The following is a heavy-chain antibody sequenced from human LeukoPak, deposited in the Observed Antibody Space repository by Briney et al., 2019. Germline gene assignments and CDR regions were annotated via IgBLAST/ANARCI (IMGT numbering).Heavy chain of an antibody. Sequence: SETLSLTCTVSGGSISSYYWSWIRQPPGEGLEWIGYIYYSGSTNYNPSLKSRVTISVETSKNQFSLKLSSVTAADTAVYYCARGYYGSGSYYTYYYMDVWGKGTTVTISS. CDR1: GGSISSYY. CDR3: ARGYYGSGSYYTYYYMDV. V-gene: IGHV4-59*01. CDR2: IYYSGST. J-gene: IGHJ6*03. D-gene: IGHD3-10*01.